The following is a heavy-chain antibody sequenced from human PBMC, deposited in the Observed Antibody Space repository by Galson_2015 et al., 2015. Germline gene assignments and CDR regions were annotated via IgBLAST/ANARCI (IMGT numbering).Heavy chain of an antibody. V-gene: IGHV3-30*01. CDR3: ARGGYCSSSSCYASASDI. Sequence: SGFPFSSYAMHWVRQAPGKGLEWVAVISYDGSNKYYADSVKGRFTISRDNSKNTLYLQMNSLRDEDTAVYYCARGGYCSSSSCYASASDIWGQGTMVTVSS. D-gene: IGHD2-2*01. CDR1: GFPFSSYA. J-gene: IGHJ3*02. CDR2: ISYDGSNK.